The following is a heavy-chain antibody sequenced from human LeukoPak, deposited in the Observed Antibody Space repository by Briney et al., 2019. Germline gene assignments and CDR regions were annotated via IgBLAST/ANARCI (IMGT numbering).Heavy chain of an antibody. CDR1: GGSISSYY. V-gene: IGHV4-59*12. CDR3: ARASRDGYEGPSPIFDY. J-gene: IGHJ4*02. CDR2: IYYSGST. D-gene: IGHD5-24*01. Sequence: SETLSLTCTVSGGSISSYYWSWIRQPPGKGLEWIGYIYYSGSTNYNPSLKSRVTRSVDTSKNQFSLKLSSVTAADTAVYYCARASRDGYEGPSPIFDYWGQGTLVTVSS.